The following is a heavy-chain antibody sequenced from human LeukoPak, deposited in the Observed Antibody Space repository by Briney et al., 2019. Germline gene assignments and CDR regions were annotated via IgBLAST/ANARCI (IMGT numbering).Heavy chain of an antibody. J-gene: IGHJ6*03. CDR2: ISWNSGSI. CDR1: GFTFDDYA. V-gene: IGHV3-9*01. Sequence: LSGGSLRLSCAASGFTFDDYAMHWVRQAPGKGLEWVSGISWNSGSIGYADSVKGRFTISRDNAKNSLYLQMNSLRGEDTALYYCAKSGDYNYYMDVWGKGTTVTISS. D-gene: IGHD4-17*01. CDR3: AKSGDYNYYMDV.